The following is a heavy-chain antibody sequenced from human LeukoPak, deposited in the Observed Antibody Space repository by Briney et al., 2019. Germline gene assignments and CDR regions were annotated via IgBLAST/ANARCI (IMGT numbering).Heavy chain of an antibody. J-gene: IGHJ5*02. CDR2: INPNTGGT. CDR3: ARLGSSSWYDSTAGFDP. CDR1: GYTFTGYY. Sequence: ASVKVSCKASGYTFTGYYIHWVRQAPGQGLEWMGWINPNTGGTNYAQKFQGRVTMTRDTSISTAYMELSRLRSDDTAVFYCARLGSSSWYDSTAGFDPWGQGTLVTVSS. V-gene: IGHV1-2*02. D-gene: IGHD6-13*01.